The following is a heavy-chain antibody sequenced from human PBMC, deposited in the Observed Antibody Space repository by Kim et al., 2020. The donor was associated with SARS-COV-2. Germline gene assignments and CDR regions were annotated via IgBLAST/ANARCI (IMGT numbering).Heavy chain of an antibody. D-gene: IGHD5-18*01. CDR3: ASSGYSYGYDYYYGMDV. CDR1: GYTFTSYA. J-gene: IGHJ6*02. CDR2: INAGNGNT. V-gene: IGHV1-3*01. Sequence: ASVKVSCKASGYTFTSYAMHWVRQAPGQRLEWMGWINAGNGNTKYSQKFQGRVTITRDTSASTAYMELSSLRSEDTAVYYCASSGYSYGYDYYYGMDVWGQGTTVTVSS.